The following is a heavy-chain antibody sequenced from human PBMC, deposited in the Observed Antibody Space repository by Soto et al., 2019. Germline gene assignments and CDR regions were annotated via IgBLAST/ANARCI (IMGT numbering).Heavy chain of an antibody. CDR2: IDPSDSYT. V-gene: IGHV5-10-1*01. CDR1: GYSFTSYW. Sequence: GESLKISCKGSGYSFTSYWISWVRQMPGKGLEWMGRIDPSDSYTNYSPSFQGHVTISADKSISTAYLQWSSLRASDTAMYYCARRPSLEDGMDVWGQGTTVTVSS. J-gene: IGHJ6*02. CDR3: ARRPSLEDGMDV.